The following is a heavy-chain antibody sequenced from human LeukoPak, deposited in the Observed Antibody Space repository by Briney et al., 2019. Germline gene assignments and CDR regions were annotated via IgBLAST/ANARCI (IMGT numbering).Heavy chain of an antibody. CDR2: IYYSGIT. J-gene: IGHJ4*02. Sequence: SETLSLTCTVSGXSISSSYWSWIRQPPGKGLEWIGYIYYSGITNYNPSLKSRVTISLDTSKNQFSLKLSSVTAADTAVYYCARASGAFDYWGQGALVTVSS. V-gene: IGHV4-59*01. CDR1: GXSISSSY. CDR3: ARASGAFDY.